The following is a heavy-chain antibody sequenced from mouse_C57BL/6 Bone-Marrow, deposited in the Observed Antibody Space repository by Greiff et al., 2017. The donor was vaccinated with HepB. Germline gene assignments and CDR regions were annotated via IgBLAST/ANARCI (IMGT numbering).Heavy chain of an antibody. J-gene: IGHJ4*01. CDR2: INYDGSST. Sequence: EVKLVESEGGLVQPGSSMKLSCTASGFTFSDYYMAWVRQVPEKGLEWVANINYDGSSTYYLDSLKSRFIISRDNAKNILYLQMSSLKSEDTATYYCARGHDYDGGPAMDYWGQGTSVTVSS. CDR3: ARGHDYDGGPAMDY. D-gene: IGHD2-4*01. CDR1: GFTFSDYY. V-gene: IGHV5-16*01.